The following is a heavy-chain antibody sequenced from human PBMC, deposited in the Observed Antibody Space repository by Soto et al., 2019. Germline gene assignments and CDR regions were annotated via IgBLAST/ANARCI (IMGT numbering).Heavy chain of an antibody. D-gene: IGHD3-10*01. CDR1: GGSISGYY. V-gene: IGHV4-59*01. J-gene: IGHJ3*02. CDR3: ARGTAPRITVLRGPPPMRGFDI. Sequence: PSETLSLTCTVSGGSISGYYWSWIRQPPGKRLEWIGYIDYYGSTNYNPSLKSRVTISVDTSKKQFSLNLGSVTAADTAVYYCARGTAPRITVLRGPPPMRGFDIWGQGTMVTVSS. CDR2: IDYYGST.